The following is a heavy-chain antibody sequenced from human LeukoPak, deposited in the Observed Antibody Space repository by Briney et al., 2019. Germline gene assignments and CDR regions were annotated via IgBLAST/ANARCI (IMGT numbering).Heavy chain of an antibody. J-gene: IGHJ4*02. Sequence: PGGSLRLSCAASGFTFSSYAMSWVRQAPGKGLEWVSAISGSGGSTYYADPVKGRFTISRDNSKNTLYLQMNSLRAEDTAVYYCAKDKSSSWYSHSDYWGQRTLVTVSS. CDR3: AKDKSSSWYSHSDY. D-gene: IGHD6-13*01. V-gene: IGHV3-23*01. CDR2: ISGSGGST. CDR1: GFTFSSYA.